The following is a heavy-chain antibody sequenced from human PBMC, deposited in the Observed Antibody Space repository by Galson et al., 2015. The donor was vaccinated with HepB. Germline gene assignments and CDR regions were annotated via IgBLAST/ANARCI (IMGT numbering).Heavy chain of an antibody. D-gene: IGHD2-2*01. J-gene: IGHJ6*02. CDR3: ARDGQVPAAMGYYYYYYGMDV. CDR1: GFTFSSYS. V-gene: IGHV3-21*01. Sequence: SLRLSCAASGFTFSSYSMNWVRQAPGKGLEWVSSISSSSSYIYYADSVKGRFTISRDNAKNSLYLQMNSLRAEDTAVYYCARDGQVPAAMGYYYYYYGMDVWGQGTTVTVSS. CDR2: ISSSSSYI.